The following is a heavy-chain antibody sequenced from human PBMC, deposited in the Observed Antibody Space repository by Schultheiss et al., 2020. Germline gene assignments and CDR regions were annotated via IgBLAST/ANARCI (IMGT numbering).Heavy chain of an antibody. Sequence: ASVKVSCKASGYTFTSYGISWVRQAPGQGLEWMGWISAYNGNTNYAQKLQGRVTMTTDTSTSTAYMELRSLRSEDTAVYYCARDRIAVAALYYYYYMDVWGKGTTVTVSS. J-gene: IGHJ6*03. V-gene: IGHV1-18*01. CDR1: GYTFTSYG. D-gene: IGHD6-19*01. CDR3: ARDRIAVAALYYYYYMDV. CDR2: ISAYNGNT.